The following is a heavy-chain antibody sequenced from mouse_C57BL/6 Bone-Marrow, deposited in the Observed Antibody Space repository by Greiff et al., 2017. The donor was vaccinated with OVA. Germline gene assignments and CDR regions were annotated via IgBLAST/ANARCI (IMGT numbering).Heavy chain of an antibody. V-gene: IGHV7-3*01. Sequence: EVKLMESGGGLVQPGGSLSLSCAASGFTFTDYYMSWVRQPPGKALEWLGFIRNKANGYTTEYSASVKGRFTISRDNSQSNLYLQMNALRAEDSDTYYCARGRAMDYWGQGTSVTVSS. J-gene: IGHJ4*01. CDR1: GFTFTDYY. CDR2: IRNKANGYTT. CDR3: ARGRAMDY.